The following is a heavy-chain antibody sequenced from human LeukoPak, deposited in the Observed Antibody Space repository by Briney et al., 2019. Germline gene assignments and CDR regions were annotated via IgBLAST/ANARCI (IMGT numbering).Heavy chain of an antibody. CDR3: ATYGEVVDATIDI. CDR1: GGSVSSGSYY. Sequence: TSETLSLTCTVSGGSVSSGSYYWSWIRQPPGKGLEWIGYIYYSGSTNYNPSLKSRVTISVDTSKNQFSLKLSSVTAADTAVYYCATYGEVVDATIDIWGQGTMVTVSS. CDR2: IYYSGST. D-gene: IGHD2-15*01. V-gene: IGHV4-61*01. J-gene: IGHJ3*02.